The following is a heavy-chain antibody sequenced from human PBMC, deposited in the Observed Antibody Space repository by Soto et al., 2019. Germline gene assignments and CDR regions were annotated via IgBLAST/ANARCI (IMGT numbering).Heavy chain of an antibody. J-gene: IGHJ4*02. Sequence: QVQLVQSGAEVKKPGASVKVSCKASGYTFTGYYMHWVRQAPGQGLEWMGWMNPTSGGANYAQKFQGRVTMTRDTSITTAYMELNSLRSDDTAVYYCAAPGSSGHSYNFDYWGQGTLVTVSS. CDR1: GYTFTGYY. CDR2: MNPTSGGA. V-gene: IGHV1-2*02. D-gene: IGHD3-22*01. CDR3: AAPGSSGHSYNFDY.